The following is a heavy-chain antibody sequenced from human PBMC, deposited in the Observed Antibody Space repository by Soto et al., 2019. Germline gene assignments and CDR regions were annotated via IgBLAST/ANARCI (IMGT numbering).Heavy chain of an antibody. Sequence: QITLKESGPTLVKPTQTLTLTCTFSGLSLSTTGVGVAWIRQPPGKALEWLALIYWDDDKRYSPSLKSRPTITKHTSKIQVVPTMNSMDPVDTARYYCVQSRSAGDCLQSYSPHSYSGLDVWGQGTTVPVSS. CDR1: GLSLSTTGVG. CDR3: VQSRSAGDCLQSYSPHSYSGLDV. J-gene: IGHJ6*02. CDR2: IYWDDDK. D-gene: IGHD2-21*02. V-gene: IGHV2-5*02.